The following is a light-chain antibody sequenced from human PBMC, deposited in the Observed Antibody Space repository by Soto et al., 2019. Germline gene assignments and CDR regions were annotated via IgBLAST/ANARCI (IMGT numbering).Light chain of an antibody. CDR1: SSNVGSNT. CDR3: ATWDDSLNGWV. Sequence: QSVLTQPPSASGTPGQRVTISCSGSSSNVGSNTVSWYQQLPGTAPKLLIYRSSQRPSGVPDRFSGSKSGTSASLAISGLQSEDEADYYCATWDDSLNGWVFGGGTQLTVL. V-gene: IGLV1-44*01. J-gene: IGLJ3*02. CDR2: RSS.